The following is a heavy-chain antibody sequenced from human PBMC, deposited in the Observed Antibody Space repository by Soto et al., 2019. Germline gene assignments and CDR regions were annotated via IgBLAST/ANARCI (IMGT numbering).Heavy chain of an antibody. CDR3: ARDIASYAYGEGY. CDR1: GGSIKSYW. Sequence: SETLSLTCSVSGGSIKSYWWSWIRQPAGKGLEWIGRVYSSGTTDYNPSLNSRATMSVETSKNQFSLKLSSVTAADTAVYYCARDIASYAYGEGYWGQGIQVTVSS. V-gene: IGHV4-4*07. D-gene: IGHD2-21*01. J-gene: IGHJ4*02. CDR2: VYSSGTT.